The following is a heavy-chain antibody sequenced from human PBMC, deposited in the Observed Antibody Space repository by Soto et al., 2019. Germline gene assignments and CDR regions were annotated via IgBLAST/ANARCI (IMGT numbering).Heavy chain of an antibody. D-gene: IGHD6-19*01. CDR2: IWYDGSNK. Sequence: QTGGSLRLSCAASGFTFSSYGMHWVRQAPGKGLEWVAVIWYDGSNKYYADSVKGRFTVSRDNSKNTLYLQMNSLRAEDTAVYYCARDQEYSSGPFDYWGQGTLVTVSS. CDR1: GFTFSSYG. J-gene: IGHJ4*02. V-gene: IGHV3-33*01. CDR3: ARDQEYSSGPFDY.